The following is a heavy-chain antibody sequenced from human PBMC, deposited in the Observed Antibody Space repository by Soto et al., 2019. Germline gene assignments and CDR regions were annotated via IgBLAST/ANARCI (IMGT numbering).Heavy chain of an antibody. CDR2: IIPILGIA. Sequence: QVQLVQSGAEVKKPGSSVKVSCKASGGTFSSYTISWVRQAPGQGLEWMGRIIPILGIANYAQKFQGRVTITADKSTSTDYMELSSLGSEDTAVYYWASPYDYIWGSYRSSAFDIWGQGTMVTVSS. CDR1: GGTFSSYT. D-gene: IGHD3-16*02. CDR3: ASPYDYIWGSYRSSAFDI. J-gene: IGHJ3*02. V-gene: IGHV1-69*02.